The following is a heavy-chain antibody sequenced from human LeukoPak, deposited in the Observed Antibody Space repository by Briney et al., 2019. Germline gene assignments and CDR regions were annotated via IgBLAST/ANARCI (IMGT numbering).Heavy chain of an antibody. CDR2: IYYSGST. J-gene: IGHJ4*02. CDR3: ARSYDTAMGDY. D-gene: IGHD5-18*01. V-gene: IGHV4-59*08. Sequence: PSETLSLTCTVSGGSISSYYWSWIRQPPGKGLEWIGYIYYSGSTNYNPSLKSRVTISVDTSKNQFSLKLSSVTAADTAVYYCARSYDTAMGDYWGQGTLVTVSS. CDR1: GGSISSYY.